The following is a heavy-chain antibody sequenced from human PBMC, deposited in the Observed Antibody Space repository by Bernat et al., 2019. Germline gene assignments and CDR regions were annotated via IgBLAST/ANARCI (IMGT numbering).Heavy chain of an antibody. D-gene: IGHD4-17*01. CDR1: GFTFSSYG. CDR3: AKSYSGDYQHQYCGMDV. CDR2: ISYDGSNK. V-gene: IGHV3-30*18. J-gene: IGHJ6*02. Sequence: QVQLVESGGGVVQPGRSLRLSCAASGFTFSSYGMHWVRQAPGKGLEWVAVISYDGSNKYYADSVQCRFTISRDNSKTTLYLQMNSLRAEDTAVYYCAKSYSGDYQHQYCGMDVWGQGTTVTV.